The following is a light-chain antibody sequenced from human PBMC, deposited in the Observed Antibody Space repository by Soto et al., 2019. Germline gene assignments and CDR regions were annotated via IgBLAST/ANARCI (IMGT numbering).Light chain of an antibody. J-gene: IGKJ3*01. CDR3: QKYNSAPFT. Sequence: EIVMTQSPATLSVSPGERASLSCRASQSISSNLAWYQQKPGQAPRLLIHGASTRATGIPAGFSGSGSGTEFTLTINSLQSEDVATYYCQKYNSAPFTFGPGTKVDIK. CDR2: GAS. V-gene: IGKV3-15*01. CDR1: QSISSN.